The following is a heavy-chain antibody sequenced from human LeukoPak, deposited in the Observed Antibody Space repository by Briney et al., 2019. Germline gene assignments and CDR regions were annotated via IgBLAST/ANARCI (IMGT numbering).Heavy chain of an antibody. CDR2: ISTYNGNT. V-gene: IGHV1-18*01. Sequence: GASVKVSCKASDYTYTSYGINWVRQAPGQGLEWMGWISTYNGNTYYAQKLQGRVTMTTDTSTSTAYMELRSLRSDGTAVYYCARGGLNTFDDYWGQGTLVTVSS. CDR1: DYTYTSYG. D-gene: IGHD2-2*02. J-gene: IGHJ4*02. CDR3: ARGGLNTFDDY.